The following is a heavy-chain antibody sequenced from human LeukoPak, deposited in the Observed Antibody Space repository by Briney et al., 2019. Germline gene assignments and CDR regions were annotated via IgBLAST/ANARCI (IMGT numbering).Heavy chain of an antibody. CDR3: ETLTRSPLFAC. Sequence: ASVKVSCKLSGDTLTELYMHWVRQSPGKGLEWMGGFVPEDGETIYAQKFQGRVTMTEDTSTDTAYMELSSLRSDDTAVYFCETLTRSPLFACGSQGTLLTVSS. J-gene: IGHJ4*02. CDR1: GDTLTELY. V-gene: IGHV1-24*01. CDR2: FVPEDGET. D-gene: IGHD2-15*01.